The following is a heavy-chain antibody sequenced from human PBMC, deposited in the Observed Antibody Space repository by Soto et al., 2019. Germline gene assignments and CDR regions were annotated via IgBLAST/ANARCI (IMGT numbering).Heavy chain of an antibody. CDR2: INPSGGST. D-gene: IGHD2-2*02. CDR1: GYTFTSYY. Sequence: GASVKVSCKASGYTFTSYYMHWVRQAPGQGLEWMGIINPSGGSTSYAQKFQGRVTMTRDTSTSTVYMELSSLRSEDTAVYYCARVRLAAIGNDAFDIWGQGTMVTVSS. V-gene: IGHV1-46*03. J-gene: IGHJ3*02. CDR3: ARVRLAAIGNDAFDI.